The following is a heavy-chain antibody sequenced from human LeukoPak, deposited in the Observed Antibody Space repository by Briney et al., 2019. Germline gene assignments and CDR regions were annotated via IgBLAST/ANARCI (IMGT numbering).Heavy chain of an antibody. D-gene: IGHD6-13*01. Sequence: PGRSLRLSCAASGFTFDDYAMPWVRQAPGKGLEWVSGISWNSGSIGYADSVKGRFTISRDNAKNSLYLQMNSLRAEDTALYYCAKDSSSSWYGVDWFDPWGQGTLVTVSS. CDR2: ISWNSGSI. CDR3: AKDSSSSWYGVDWFDP. J-gene: IGHJ5*02. V-gene: IGHV3-9*01. CDR1: GFTFDDYA.